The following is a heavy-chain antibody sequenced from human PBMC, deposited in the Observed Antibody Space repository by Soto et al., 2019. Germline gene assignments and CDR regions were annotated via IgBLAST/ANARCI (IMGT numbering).Heavy chain of an antibody. CDR2: INPHGGST. V-gene: IGHV1-46*01. Sequence: ASVKVSCKAPRDTFTSYYINWVRQPPGQGLEWMGVINPHGGSTAYAQKFKGRVTLTRDTSASTVYMEVSSLTSEDTAMYYCARSSGGNVDIIIEGTNWFAPCVQGSLVSVSS. J-gene: IGHJ5*02. D-gene: IGHD1-26*01. CDR3: ARSSGGNVDIIIEGTNWFAP. CDR1: RDTFTSYY.